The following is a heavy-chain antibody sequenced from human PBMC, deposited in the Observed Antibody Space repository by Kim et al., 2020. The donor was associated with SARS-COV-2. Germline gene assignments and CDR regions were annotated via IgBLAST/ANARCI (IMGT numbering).Heavy chain of an antibody. CDR3: AKDYYDGSGDDLDC. Sequence: GGSLRLSCAASGFTFSSYGMHWVRQAPGRGLEWVAVISYDGNDKYYADSVKGRFTIPRDNSKKTLYLQTNSMRAEDRAVYYCAKDYYDGSGDDLDCRGQG. CDR2: ISYDGNDK. J-gene: IGHJ1*01. V-gene: IGHV3-30*18. CDR1: GFTFSSYG. D-gene: IGHD3-22*01.